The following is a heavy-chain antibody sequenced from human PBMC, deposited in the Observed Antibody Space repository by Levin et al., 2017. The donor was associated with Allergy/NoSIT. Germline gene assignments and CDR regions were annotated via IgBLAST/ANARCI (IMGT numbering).Heavy chain of an antibody. V-gene: IGHV3-23*01. CDR3: AKAEDVGAIIWFDY. J-gene: IGHJ4*02. D-gene: IGHD1-26*01. Sequence: GGSLRLSCAASGFTFSSYAMNWVRQAPGKGLEWVSAISGSGGTTYYADSVKGRFTISRDNSKNTLYLQMNSLRAEDTAVYYCAKAEDVGAIIWFDYWGQGTLVTVSS. CDR2: ISGSGGTT. CDR1: GFTFSSYA.